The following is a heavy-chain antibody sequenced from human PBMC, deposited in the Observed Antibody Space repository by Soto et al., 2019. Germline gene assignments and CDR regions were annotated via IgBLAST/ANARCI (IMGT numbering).Heavy chain of an antibody. CDR1: GYTFTSYY. CDR3: ARGYDFWTGYYYMDV. D-gene: IGHD3-3*01. CDR2: INPSGGSK. V-gene: IGHV1-46*03. Sequence: QVQLVQSGAEVKKPGASVKVSCKASGYTFTSYYMHWVRQARGQGLEWMGIINPSGGSKSYAQKFQGRVTMNRDTATSTVYMELSRLRFEDKAVYYCARGYDFWTGYYYMDVWGKGTTVTVSS. J-gene: IGHJ6*03.